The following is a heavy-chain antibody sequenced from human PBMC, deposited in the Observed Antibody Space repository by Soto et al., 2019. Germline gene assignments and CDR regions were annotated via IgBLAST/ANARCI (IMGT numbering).Heavy chain of an antibody. CDR3: ARRRARTLARDDACDV. D-gene: IGHD6-6*01. CDR1: GSSLSTSGVG. V-gene: IGHV2-5*02. J-gene: IGHJ3*01. CDR2: IFWVDNK. Sequence: QITLKESGPTLVQPTQTLTLTSILSGSSLSTSGVGVSWLRQPPRNTLQWLELIFWVDNKRYNASLKSRLTPTAESSTLQVVLTIPRMYAVDTAAYYCARRRARTLARDDACDVGGPGTLVVVSS.